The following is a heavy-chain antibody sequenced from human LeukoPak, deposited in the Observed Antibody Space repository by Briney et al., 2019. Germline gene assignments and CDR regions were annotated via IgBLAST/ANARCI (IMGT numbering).Heavy chain of an antibody. Sequence: ASVKVSCKASGYTFTSNALGWVRQAPGQGPEWMGVISPSGGSTTYAQKFQGRVTLTRDMSTSTDYLELSSLRSEDTAVYYCARDNSVRDEAWWFNPWGQGTLVTVSS. J-gene: IGHJ5*02. CDR3: ARDNSVRDEAWWFNP. CDR1: GYTFTSNA. CDR2: ISPSGGST. V-gene: IGHV1-46*01. D-gene: IGHD5-24*01.